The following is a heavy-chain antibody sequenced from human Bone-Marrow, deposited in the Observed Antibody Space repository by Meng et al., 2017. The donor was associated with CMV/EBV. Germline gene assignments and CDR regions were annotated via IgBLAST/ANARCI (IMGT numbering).Heavy chain of an antibody. CDR1: SISSVGYD. Sequence: SISSVGYDWSWIRQHPGKALEWIGYIYYRGSTYYSPSLKSRVTISVDTSKNQFSLKLSSVTAADTAVYYCARHIVVVPAGIPYYFDYWGQGTLVTVSS. CDR3: ARHIVVVPAGIPYYFDY. J-gene: IGHJ4*02. CDR2: IYYRGST. V-gene: IGHV4-31*02. D-gene: IGHD2-2*01.